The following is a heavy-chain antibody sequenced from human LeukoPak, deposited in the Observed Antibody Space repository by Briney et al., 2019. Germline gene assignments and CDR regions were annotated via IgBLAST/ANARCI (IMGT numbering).Heavy chain of an antibody. J-gene: IGHJ6*02. Sequence: SVKVSCKASGGTFSSYAISWVRQAPGQGLEWMGRIIPILGIANYAQKFQGRVTITADKSTSTAYMELSSLRSEDTAVYYCARAPTADYYYGMDVWGQGTTVTVS. V-gene: IGHV1-69*04. CDR2: IIPILGIA. CDR1: GGTFSSYA. CDR3: ARAPTADYYYGMDV.